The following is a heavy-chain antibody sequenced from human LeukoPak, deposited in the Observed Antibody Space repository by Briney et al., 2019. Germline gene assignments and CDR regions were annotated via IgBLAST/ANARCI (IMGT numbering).Heavy chain of an antibody. CDR1: GFTFSSYW. Sequence: PGGSLRLSCAASGFTFSSYWMSWVRQAPGKGLEWVANIKQDGSEKYYVDSVKGRFTISRDNAKNSLYLQMNSLRAEDTAVYYCARDQNDYVPVATYWGQGTLVTVSS. D-gene: IGHD3-16*01. CDR2: IKQDGSEK. CDR3: ARDQNDYVPVATY. J-gene: IGHJ4*02. V-gene: IGHV3-7*01.